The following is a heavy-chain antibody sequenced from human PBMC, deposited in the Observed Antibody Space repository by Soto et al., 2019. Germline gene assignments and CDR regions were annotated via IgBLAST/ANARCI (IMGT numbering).Heavy chain of an antibody. V-gene: IGHV3-9*01. J-gene: IGHJ4*02. CDR2: VNCNARTT. CDR1: GFAVDDYV. Sequence: PGGSLRLSVAASGFAVDDYVMHWVRRGLGKSLQWVASVNCNARTTLYAAAVKGRFSVSRDNGKNCLNPENTSMQPNATALYFCAKDSDYNYGMDHWGQGILVTVSS. D-gene: IGHD6-25*01. CDR3: AKDSDYNYGMDH.